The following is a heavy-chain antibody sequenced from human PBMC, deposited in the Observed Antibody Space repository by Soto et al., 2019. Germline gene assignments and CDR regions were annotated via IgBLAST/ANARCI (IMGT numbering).Heavy chain of an antibody. CDR2: TRNKANSYNT. CDR3: ASSLGYSCSGGCLHYYFDY. Sequence: EVXLXXSGXXLVXPGXXXRXXCAXXXFXXSXHYMDXVRQAXGXXXXXXXXTRNKANSYNTEYAASVKGRFTISRDDSKNSLYLQXNXXXXXXXXVYYCASSLGYSCSGGCLHYYFDYWGQGTLVTVXS. D-gene: IGHD2-15*01. J-gene: IGHJ4*02. V-gene: IGHV3-72*01. CDR1: XFXXSXHY.